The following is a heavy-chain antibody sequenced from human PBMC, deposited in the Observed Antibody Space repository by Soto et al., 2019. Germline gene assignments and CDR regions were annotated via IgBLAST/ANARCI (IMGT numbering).Heavy chain of an antibody. D-gene: IGHD2-21*02. Sequence: TLSLTCAVYGGSFSGYYWSWIRQPPGKGLEWIGEINHSGSTNYNPSLKSRVTISVDTSKNQFSLKLSSVTAADTAVYYCARGEVVVTWLWWGQGTQVTVSS. CDR2: INHSGST. J-gene: IGHJ1*01. CDR1: GGSFSGYY. V-gene: IGHV4-34*01. CDR3: ARGEVVVTWLW.